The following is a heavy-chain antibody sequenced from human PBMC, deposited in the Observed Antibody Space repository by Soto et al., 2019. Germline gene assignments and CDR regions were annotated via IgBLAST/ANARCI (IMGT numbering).Heavy chain of an antibody. J-gene: IGHJ3*02. CDR2: ISGSGGST. CDR3: AKDRTTMIVVAPDAFDS. D-gene: IGHD3-22*01. Sequence: RSLRLSGAASGFPFSRYAMSWVHQATGNGLEWVSAISGSGGSTYYADSVKGRFTISRDNSKNTLYLQMNSLRAEDTAVYYCAKDRTTMIVVAPDAFDSWGQGTMVTVS. CDR1: GFPFSRYA. V-gene: IGHV3-23*01.